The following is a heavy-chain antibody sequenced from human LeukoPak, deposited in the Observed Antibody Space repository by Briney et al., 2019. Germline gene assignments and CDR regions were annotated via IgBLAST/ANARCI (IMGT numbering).Heavy chain of an antibody. J-gene: IGHJ3*02. V-gene: IGHV5-51*01. CDR1: GYNFARYW. D-gene: IGHD2-8*01. CDR2: IYPDESLI. CDR3: ARRNGAFDI. Sequence: GESLKISCNGSGYNFARYWIGWVRQMPGKGLEWVGFIYPDESLIHYSPSLQGQVTISADTSINTAYLQWSSLKASDIAMYYCARRNGAFDIWGQGTMVTVSS.